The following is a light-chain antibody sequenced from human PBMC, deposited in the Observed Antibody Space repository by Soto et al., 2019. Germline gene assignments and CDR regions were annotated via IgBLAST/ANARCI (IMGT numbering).Light chain of an antibody. CDR2: GNR. CDR3: QSYDNSLGVCYV. Sequence: QSVLTQPPSVSGAPGQRVTISCTGSSSNLGAGYDVHWYQLLPGTAPKLLIYGNRNRPSGVPDRFSGSKSGTSASLAITGLQAEAEADYYCQSYDNSLGVCYVFGTGTKVTVL. J-gene: IGLJ1*01. V-gene: IGLV1-40*01. CDR1: SSNLGAGYD.